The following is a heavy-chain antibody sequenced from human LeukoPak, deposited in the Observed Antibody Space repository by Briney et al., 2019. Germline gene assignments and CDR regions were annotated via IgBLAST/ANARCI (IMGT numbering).Heavy chain of an antibody. CDR1: GGTFSSYA. CDR3: ARTPHMYYYDSSGYYYFMDY. Sequence: GASVKVSCKASGGTFSSYAISWVRQAPGPGLEWMGRIIPIFGTANYAQKFQGRVTITTDESTSTAYMELSSLRSEDTAVYYCARTPHMYYYDSSGYYYFMDYWGQGTLVTVSS. J-gene: IGHJ4*02. CDR2: IIPIFGTA. V-gene: IGHV1-69*05. D-gene: IGHD3-22*01.